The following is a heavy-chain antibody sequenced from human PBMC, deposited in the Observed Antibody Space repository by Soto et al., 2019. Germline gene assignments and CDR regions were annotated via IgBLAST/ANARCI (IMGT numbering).Heavy chain of an antibody. CDR2: IYYSGST. V-gene: IGHV4-59*01. CDR3: ARGSPYDYVWGSYRYNWFDP. J-gene: IGHJ5*02. CDR1: GGSISSYY. Sequence: SETLSLTCTVSGGSISSYYWSWIRQPPGKGLEWIGYIYYSGSTNYNPSLKSRATISVDTSKNQFSLKLSSVTAADTAVYYCARGSPYDYVWGSYRYNWFDPWGQGTLVTVSS. D-gene: IGHD3-16*02.